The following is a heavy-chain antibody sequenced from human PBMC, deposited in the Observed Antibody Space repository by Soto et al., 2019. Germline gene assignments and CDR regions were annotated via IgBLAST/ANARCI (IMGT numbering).Heavy chain of an antibody. CDR2: VGGSAGTT. J-gene: IGHJ4*02. Sequence: PGGSTKLSCAASGFTLISYGMGWVRQAPGKGLEWVSVVGGSAGTTYYADSVKGRFIVSRDNSKNTLYLQMDSLRSEDTAIYYCAKLYGSSTYWPFDYWGQGALVTVS. V-gene: IGHV3-23*01. CDR1: GFTLISYG. D-gene: IGHD3-10*01. CDR3: AKLYGSSTYWPFDY.